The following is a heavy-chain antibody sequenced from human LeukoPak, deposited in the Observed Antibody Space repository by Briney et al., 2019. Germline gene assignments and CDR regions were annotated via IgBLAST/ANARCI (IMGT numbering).Heavy chain of an antibody. CDR1: GFTFSSYA. Sequence: PGGSLRLSCAASGFTFSSYAMGWVRQAPGKGLEWVSAISGSGGSTYYADSVKGRFTISRDNSKNTLYLQMNSLRAEDTAVYYCAKEPNCSGGSCRYYYFDYWGQGTLVTVSS. J-gene: IGHJ4*02. D-gene: IGHD2-15*01. CDR2: ISGSGGST. V-gene: IGHV3-23*01. CDR3: AKEPNCSGGSCRYYYFDY.